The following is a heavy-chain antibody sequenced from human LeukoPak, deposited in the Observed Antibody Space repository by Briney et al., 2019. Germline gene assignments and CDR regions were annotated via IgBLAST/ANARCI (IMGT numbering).Heavy chain of an antibody. CDR2: ISGSGGST. V-gene: IGHV3-23*01. Sequence: GGSLRLSCAASGFTFSSYAMHWVRQAPGKGLEWVSAISGSGGSTYYADSVKGRFTISRDNSKNTLYLQMDSLRAEDTAVYYCAKDPDLLLWFGELSPPSGDYWGQGTLVTVSS. CDR1: GFTFSSYA. CDR3: AKDPDLLLWFGELSPPSGDY. D-gene: IGHD3-10*01. J-gene: IGHJ4*02.